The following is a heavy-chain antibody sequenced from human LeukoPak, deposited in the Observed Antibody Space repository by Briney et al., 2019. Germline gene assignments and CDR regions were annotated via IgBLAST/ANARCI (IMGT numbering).Heavy chain of an antibody. CDR1: GFTFSSYG. J-gene: IGHJ6*02. CDR2: ISYDGSNK. Sequence: GGSLRLSCEASGFTFSSYGMHWVRQAPGKGLEWVAVISYDGSNKYYADSVKGRFTISRDNSKNTLYLQMNSLRAEDTAVYYCAKDSESYYYYYGMDVWGQGTTVTVSS. V-gene: IGHV3-30*18. CDR3: AKDSESYYYYYGMDV.